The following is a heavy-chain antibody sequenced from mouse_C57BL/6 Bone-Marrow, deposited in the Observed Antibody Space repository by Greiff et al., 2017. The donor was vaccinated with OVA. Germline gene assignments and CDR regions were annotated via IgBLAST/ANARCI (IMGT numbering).Heavy chain of an antibody. CDR1: GYTFTSYG. V-gene: IGHV1-81*01. D-gene: IGHD1-1*01. CDR2: IYPRSGNT. J-gene: IGHJ3*01. CDR3: ARPYYAWFAY. Sequence: LVESGAELARPGASVKLSCKASGYTFTSYGISWVKQRTGQGLEWIGEIYPRSGNTYYNEKFKGKATLTADKSSSTAYMELRSLTSEDSAVYFCARPYYAWFAYWGQGTLVTVSA.